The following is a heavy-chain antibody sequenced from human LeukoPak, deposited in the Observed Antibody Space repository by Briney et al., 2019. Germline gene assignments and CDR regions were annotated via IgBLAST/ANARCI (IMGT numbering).Heavy chain of an antibody. J-gene: IGHJ6*03. CDR1: GYTFTGYY. V-gene: IGHV7-4-1*02. CDR2: INTNTGNP. D-gene: IGHD2-15*01. Sequence: ASVKVSCKASGYTFTGYYMHWVRQAPGQGLEWMGWINTNTGNPTYAQGFTGRFVFSLDTSVSTAYLQISSLKAEDTAVYYCARHLGYCSGGSCPTEYYYYYYMDVRGKGTTVTVSS. CDR3: ARHLGYCSGGSCPTEYYYYYYMDV.